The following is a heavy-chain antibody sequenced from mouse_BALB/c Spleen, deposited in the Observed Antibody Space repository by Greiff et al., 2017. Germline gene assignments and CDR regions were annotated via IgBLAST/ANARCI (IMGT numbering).Heavy chain of an antibody. D-gene: IGHD4-1*01. CDR3: ARRWDAAY. Sequence: EVKLVESGGGLVQPGGSRKLSCAASGFTFSSFGMHWVRQAPEKGLEWVAYISSGSSTIYYADTVKGRFTISRDNPKNTLFLQMTSLRSEDTAMYYCARRWDAAYWGQGTLVTVSA. V-gene: IGHV5-17*02. J-gene: IGHJ3*01. CDR1: GFTFSSFG. CDR2: ISSGSSTI.